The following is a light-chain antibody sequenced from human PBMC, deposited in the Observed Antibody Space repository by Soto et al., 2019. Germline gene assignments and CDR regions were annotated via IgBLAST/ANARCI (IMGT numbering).Light chain of an antibody. CDR3: QQYNNWWT. CDR1: QSVDSN. Sequence: ILMTQSPATLSVSPGERATLSCRASQSVDSNLAWYQQKPSQAPRLLIYGASTRATGISARFSGSGSGTEFTLTISSLQSEDFGVYYCQQYNNWWTFGQGTKV. J-gene: IGKJ1*01. CDR2: GAS. V-gene: IGKV3-15*01.